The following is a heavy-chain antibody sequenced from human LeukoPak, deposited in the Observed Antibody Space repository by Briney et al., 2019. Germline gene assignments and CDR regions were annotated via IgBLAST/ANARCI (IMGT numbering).Heavy chain of an antibody. CDR3: ARGYDSSGYPFDY. Sequence: SETLSLTCTVSGGSISSSSYYWGWIRQPPGKGLEWIGSLYYSGNIFYNPSLKSRVTISVDTSKNRFSLKLSSVTAADTAVCYCARGYDSSGYPFDYWGQGTLVTVSS. CDR1: GGSISSSSYY. J-gene: IGHJ4*02. V-gene: IGHV4-39*01. CDR2: LYYSGNI. D-gene: IGHD3-22*01.